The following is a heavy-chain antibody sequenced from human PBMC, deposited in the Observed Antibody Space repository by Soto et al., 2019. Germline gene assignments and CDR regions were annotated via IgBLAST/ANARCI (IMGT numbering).Heavy chain of an antibody. CDR1: GFTFSSYA. CDR3: AKVATESDFWGGYYDY. V-gene: IGHV3-23*01. Sequence: EVQLLASGGGLVQPGGSLRLSCAASGFTFSSYAMSWVRQAPGKGLEWVSAISGSGGSTYYADSVKGRFTISKDNSKNPLYLQMNSLRAEDTAVDYCAKVATESDFWGGYYDYWGQGTLVTVSS. J-gene: IGHJ4*02. D-gene: IGHD3-3*01. CDR2: ISGSGGST.